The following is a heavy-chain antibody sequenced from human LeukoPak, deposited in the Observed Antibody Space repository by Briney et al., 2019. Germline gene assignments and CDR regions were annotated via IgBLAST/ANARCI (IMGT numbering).Heavy chain of an antibody. V-gene: IGHV3-73*01. J-gene: IGHJ4*02. CDR2: IRSKANSYAT. Sequence: GGSLKLPCAASGFTFSGSAMHWVRQASGKGLEWVGRIRSKANSYATAYAASVKGRFTISRDDSKNTANLQLNSLKTEDTAVYYCTRHTTAAAGIFDYWGQGTLVTVSS. D-gene: IGHD6-13*01. CDR3: TRHTTAAAGIFDY. CDR1: GFTFSGSA.